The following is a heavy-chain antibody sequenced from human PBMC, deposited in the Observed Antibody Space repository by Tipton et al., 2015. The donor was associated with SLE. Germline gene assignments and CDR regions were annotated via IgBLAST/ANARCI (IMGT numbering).Heavy chain of an antibody. CDR1: GTSISNYY. CDR2: IYDSGST. J-gene: IGHJ6*03. Sequence: TLSLTCTVSGTSISNYYWSWIRQPPGRGLEWIGYIYDSGSTNYNPSLKSRVTTPVDTSKNQFSLKLSSVTAADTAVYYCARARLYSSSTTWYYCMDVWGKGTTVTVSS. CDR3: ARARLYSSSTTWYYCMDV. V-gene: IGHV4-59*12. D-gene: IGHD2/OR15-2a*01.